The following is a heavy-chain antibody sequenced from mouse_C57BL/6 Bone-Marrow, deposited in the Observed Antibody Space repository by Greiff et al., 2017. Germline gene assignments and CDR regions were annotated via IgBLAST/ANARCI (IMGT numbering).Heavy chain of an antibody. J-gene: IGHJ4*01. CDR2: INPNNGGT. Sequence: EVQLQQSGPELEKPGASVKISCKASGYTFTDYYMNWVKQSHGKSLEWIGDINPNNGGTSYNQKFKGKATLTVDKSSSTAYMELRSLTSEDSAVYYCARRSCYYAMDYWGQGTSVTVSS. V-gene: IGHV1-26*01. CDR3: ARRSCYYAMDY. CDR1: GYTFTDYY.